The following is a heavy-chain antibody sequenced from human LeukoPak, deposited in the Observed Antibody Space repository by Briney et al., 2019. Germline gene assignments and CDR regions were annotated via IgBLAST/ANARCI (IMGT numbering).Heavy chain of an antibody. D-gene: IGHD3-22*01. CDR2: ISAYNGNT. CDR1: GYTFTSYG. V-gene: IGHV1-18*01. CDR3: ARDPYYYDSSGYLYY. J-gene: IGHJ4*02. Sequence: ASVKVSCKASGYTFTSYGISWVRQAPGQGLEWMGWISAYNGNTNYAQKLQGRVTMTTDTSTSTAYMELRSLRSDGTAVYYCARDPYYYDSSGYLYYWGQGTLVTVSS.